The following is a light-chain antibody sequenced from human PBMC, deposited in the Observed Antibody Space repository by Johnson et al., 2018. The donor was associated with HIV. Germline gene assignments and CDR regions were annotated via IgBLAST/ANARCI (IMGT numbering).Light chain of an antibody. Sequence: QPVLTQPPSVSAAPGQTVNISCSGNVSNIESYFVSWYQQLPGAAPTLLIYEDNKRPSGIPDRFSGSKSGATATLGITGLQTGDEADYYCGIWDASLRPLFVFGTGTSITGL. J-gene: IGLJ1*01. CDR1: VSNIESYF. CDR2: EDN. CDR3: GIWDASLRPLFV. V-gene: IGLV1-51*02.